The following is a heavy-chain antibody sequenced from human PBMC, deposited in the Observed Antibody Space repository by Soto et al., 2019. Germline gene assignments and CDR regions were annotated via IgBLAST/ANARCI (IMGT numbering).Heavy chain of an antibody. D-gene: IGHD3-3*01. CDR1: GGTFSSYT. J-gene: IGHJ6*03. Sequence: SVKVSCKASGGTFSSYTISWVRQAPGQGLEWMGRIIPILGIANYAQKFQGRVTITADKSTSTAYMELSSLRSEDTAVYYCASSRTNYDFWSGYEYYYYMDVWGKGTTVTVSS. CDR3: ASSRTNYDFWSGYEYYYYMDV. V-gene: IGHV1-69*02. CDR2: IIPILGIA.